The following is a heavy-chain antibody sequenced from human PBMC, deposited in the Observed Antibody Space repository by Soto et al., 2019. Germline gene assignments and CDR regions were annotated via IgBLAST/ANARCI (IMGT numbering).Heavy chain of an antibody. J-gene: IGHJ4*02. CDR2: INYSGST. Sequence: PSETLSLTCTVSGGSISSYYWSWIRQPPGKGLEWIGDINYSGSTNYNPSLKSRVTISVDTSKNQFSLKLSSVTAADTAVYYCARGIVVVPAAIPYFDYWGQGTLVTVSS. V-gene: IGHV4-59*12. CDR1: GGSISSYY. D-gene: IGHD2-2*01. CDR3: ARGIVVVPAAIPYFDY.